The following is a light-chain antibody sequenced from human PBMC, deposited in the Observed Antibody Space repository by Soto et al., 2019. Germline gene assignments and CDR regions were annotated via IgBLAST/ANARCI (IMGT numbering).Light chain of an antibody. CDR3: QQRSNWLLT. CDR1: QSVSSY. J-gene: IGKJ5*01. Sequence: EIVLTQSPATLSLSPGERATLSCRASQSVSSYLAWYQQKPGQAPRLLIYDASNRATGIPARFSGSGSGTEFTLTISSLEPEDFAVYYCQQRSNWLLTFGQGTRLEIE. CDR2: DAS. V-gene: IGKV3-11*01.